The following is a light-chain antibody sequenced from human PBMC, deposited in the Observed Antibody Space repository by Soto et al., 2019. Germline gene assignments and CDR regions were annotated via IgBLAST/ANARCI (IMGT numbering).Light chain of an antibody. V-gene: IGKV3-20*01. J-gene: IGKJ2*01. Sequence: EIVLTQSPGTLSLSPGEKVTLSCRASQSVNTNYLAWYHQKPGQAPRLLIHGASSRPVGIPDRFRGSGSGTAFTLTITRLEPEDFAVYYCHQYGTSPDTFGQGTKLEI. CDR2: GAS. CDR1: QSVNTNY. CDR3: HQYGTSPDT.